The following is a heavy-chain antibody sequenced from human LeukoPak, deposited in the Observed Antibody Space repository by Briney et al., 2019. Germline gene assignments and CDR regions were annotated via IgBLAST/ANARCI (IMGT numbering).Heavy chain of an antibody. CDR3: ARSRTGNYFDF. CDR1: GYIFDDYG. V-gene: IGHV3-48*01. CDR2: ISSGSNTI. Sequence: SGGSLRLSCAGSGYIFDDYGMRWVRQAPGKGLEWVSYISSGSNTIYYADSVKGRFTISRDNAKNSLYLQMNSLRAEDTAVYYCARSRTGNYFDFWGQGTLVTVSS. J-gene: IGHJ4*02. D-gene: IGHD2-8*02.